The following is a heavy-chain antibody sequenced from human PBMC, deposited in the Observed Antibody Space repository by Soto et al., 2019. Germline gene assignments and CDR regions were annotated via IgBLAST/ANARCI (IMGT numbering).Heavy chain of an antibody. Sequence: ASVKVSCKASGYTFTSYGISWVRQAPGQGLEWMGWISAYNGSTSYAQKFQGRVTMTRDTSTSTVYMELSSLRSEDTAVYYCARDRLAGYSGYDEHFDYWGQGTLVTVSS. CDR3: ARDRLAGYSGYDEHFDY. J-gene: IGHJ4*02. V-gene: IGHV1-18*01. D-gene: IGHD5-12*01. CDR1: GYTFTSYG. CDR2: ISAYNGST.